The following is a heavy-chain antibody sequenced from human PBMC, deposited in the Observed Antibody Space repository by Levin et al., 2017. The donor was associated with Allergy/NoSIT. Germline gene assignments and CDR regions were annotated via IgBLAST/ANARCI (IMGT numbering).Heavy chain of an antibody. Sequence: PSETLSLTCAVYGGSFSGYYWSWIRQPPGKGLEWIGEINHSGSTNYNPSLKSRVTISVDTSKNQFSLKLSSVTAADTAVYYCARASRNGWALFVWGQGTTVTVSS. V-gene: IGHV4-34*01. CDR2: INHSGST. CDR1: GGSFSGYY. D-gene: IGHD6-19*01. J-gene: IGHJ6*02. CDR3: ARASRNGWALFV.